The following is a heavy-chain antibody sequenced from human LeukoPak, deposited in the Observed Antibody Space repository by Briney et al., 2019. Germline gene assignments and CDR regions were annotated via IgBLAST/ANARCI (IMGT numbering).Heavy chain of an antibody. V-gene: IGHV4-34*01. Sequence: SETLSLTCAVYGGSFSGYYWSWIRQPPGKGLEWIGEINHSGSTNYNPSLKSRVTISVDTSKNQFSLKLSPVTAADTAVYYCARGRRSIAVANVWGQGTLVTVSS. CDR3: ARGRRSIAVANV. J-gene: IGHJ4*02. CDR1: GGSFSGYY. CDR2: INHSGST. D-gene: IGHD6-19*01.